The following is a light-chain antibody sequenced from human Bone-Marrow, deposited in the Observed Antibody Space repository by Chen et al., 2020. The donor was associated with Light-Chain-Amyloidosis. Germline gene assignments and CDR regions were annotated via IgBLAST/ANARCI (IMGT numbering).Light chain of an antibody. Sequence: SYVLTRPSSVSVAPGQTATLPCGGNNIGSTSVHWYQQTPGQAPLLVVYDESDRPSGIPERLSGSNSGNTATLTISRVEAGDEADYYCQVWDRSSDRPVFGGGTKLTVL. CDR1: NIGSTS. V-gene: IGLV3-21*02. CDR2: DES. CDR3: QVWDRSSDRPV. J-gene: IGLJ3*02.